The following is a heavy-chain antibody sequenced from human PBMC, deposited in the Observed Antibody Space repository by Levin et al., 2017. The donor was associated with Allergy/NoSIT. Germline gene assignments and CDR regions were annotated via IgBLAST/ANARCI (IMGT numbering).Heavy chain of an antibody. CDR1: GFTFSDYY. CDR2: ISAGGGTI. V-gene: IGHV3-11*01. CDR3: ARLTYKSYGMDV. J-gene: IGHJ6*02. D-gene: IGHD3-10*01. Sequence: GGSLRLSCAASGFTFSDYYMSWIRQAPGKGLEWISYISAGGGTIYYAGSVKGRFTISRDNAKKSLYLQMNSLRAEDTAVYYCARLTYKSYGMDVWGQGTTVTVSS.